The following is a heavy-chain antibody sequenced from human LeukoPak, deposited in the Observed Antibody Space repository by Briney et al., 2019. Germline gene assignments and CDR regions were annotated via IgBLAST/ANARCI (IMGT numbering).Heavy chain of an antibody. CDR1: GLAFSNAW. J-gene: IGHJ4*02. CDR2: IKSKTDGGTT. V-gene: IGHV3-15*01. Sequence: GGSLRLSCAASGLAFSNAWMSWVRPAPGKGLEWVGRIKSKTDGGTTDYAAPVKGRFTLSRDDSKNTLYLQMNSLKTQDTAVYYCTTDPAYSYEFDYWGQGTLVTVSS. CDR3: TTDPAYSYEFDY. D-gene: IGHD5-18*01.